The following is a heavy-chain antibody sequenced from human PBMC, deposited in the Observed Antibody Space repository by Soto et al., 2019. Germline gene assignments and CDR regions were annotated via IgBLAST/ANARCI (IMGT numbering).Heavy chain of an antibody. D-gene: IGHD6-19*01. CDR1: GFIFSRSA. CDR3: ARINSGWGPLSPYTFDY. V-gene: IGHV3-21*01. J-gene: IGHJ4*02. CDR2: ISSSSSYI. Sequence: ALRLSCAASGFIFSRSAMNWVRQAPGKGLEWVSSISSSSSYIYYADSVKGRFTISRDNAKNSLYLQMNSLRAEDTAVYYCARINSGWGPLSPYTFDYWGQGALVTVSS.